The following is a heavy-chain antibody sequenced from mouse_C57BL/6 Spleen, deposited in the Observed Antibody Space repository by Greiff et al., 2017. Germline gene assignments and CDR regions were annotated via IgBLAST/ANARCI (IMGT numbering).Heavy chain of an antibody. D-gene: IGHD2-4*01. V-gene: IGHV1-52*01. CDR1: GYTFTSYW. Sequence: QVQLQQPGAELVRPGSSVKLSCKASGYTFTSYWMHWVKQRPIQGLEWIGNIDPSDSETHYNQKFKDKATLTVDKSSSTAYMQLSSLTSEDSAVYYCAREGLRRGFAYWGQGTLVTVSA. CDR3: AREGLRRGFAY. J-gene: IGHJ3*01. CDR2: IDPSDSET.